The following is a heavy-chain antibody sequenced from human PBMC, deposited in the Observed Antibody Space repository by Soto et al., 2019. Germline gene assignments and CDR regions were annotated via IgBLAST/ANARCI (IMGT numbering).Heavy chain of an antibody. CDR1: GDSMSSGAYY. V-gene: IGHV4-31*03. D-gene: IGHD3-22*01. CDR3: ASTYSGYLDN. J-gene: IGHJ4*02. CDR2: IYHSGDT. Sequence: SETLSLTCCVSGDSMSSGAYYWSWIRQHPGKGLEWIAYIYHSGDTHYNPSLRSRITISVDTSKNQFSLKLTSVTDADTAVYYCASTYSGYLDNWGKGTLVTVSS.